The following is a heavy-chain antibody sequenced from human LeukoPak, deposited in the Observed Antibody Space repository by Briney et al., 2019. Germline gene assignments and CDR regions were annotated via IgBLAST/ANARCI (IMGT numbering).Heavy chain of an antibody. D-gene: IGHD2-15*01. Sequence: GGSLTLSCVASGFTFANYVMSWVRQAPGKGLEWVSAIGSSDSGTFYADSVKGRFTISRDNSKHTLYLHMNSLRAEDTAVYYCAKDPGGFVVTPIRYFQHWGQGTLVTVSS. V-gene: IGHV3-23*01. CDR2: IGSSDSGT. CDR1: GFTFANYV. CDR3: AKDPGGFVVTPIRYFQH. J-gene: IGHJ1*01.